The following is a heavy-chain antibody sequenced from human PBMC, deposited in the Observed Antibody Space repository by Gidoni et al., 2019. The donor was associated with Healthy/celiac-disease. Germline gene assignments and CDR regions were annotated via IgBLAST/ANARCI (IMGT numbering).Heavy chain of an antibody. Sequence: QVQLVESGGGVVQPGRSLRLSCAASGFTFCSYAMHWVRQAPGKGLAWVAVISYDGSNKYYADSVKGRFTISRDNSKNTLYLQMNSLRAEDTAVYYCARGRLTRSYYYYGMDVWGQGTTVTVSS. J-gene: IGHJ6*02. CDR1: GFTFCSYA. D-gene: IGHD4-4*01. CDR3: ARGRLTRSYYYYGMDV. V-gene: IGHV3-30-3*01. CDR2: ISYDGSNK.